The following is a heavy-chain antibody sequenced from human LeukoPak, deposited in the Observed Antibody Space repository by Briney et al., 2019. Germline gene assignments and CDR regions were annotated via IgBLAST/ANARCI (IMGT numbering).Heavy chain of an antibody. CDR1: GFTFSSYW. J-gene: IGHJ6*03. D-gene: IGHD3-22*01. CDR3: AKDGGGYYPYYYYYMDV. Sequence: GGSLRLSCAASGFTFSSYWMHWVRQAPGKGLVWVSRINSDGSSTSYADSVKGRSTISRDNSKNTLYLQMNSLRAEDTAVYYCAKDGGGYYPYYYYYMDVWGKGTTVTISS. CDR2: INSDGSST. V-gene: IGHV3-74*01.